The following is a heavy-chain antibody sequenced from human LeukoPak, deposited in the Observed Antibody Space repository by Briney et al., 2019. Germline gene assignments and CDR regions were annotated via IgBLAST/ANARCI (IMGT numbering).Heavy chain of an antibody. CDR2: ISGHGETT. J-gene: IGHJ4*02. D-gene: IGHD6-19*01. Sequence: SGGSLRLSCAASGFTVSSNYMSWVRQAPGKGLEWVSFISGHGETTSYADSVKGRFTISRDTSKNTVDLVMYSLRAEDTAIYYCAKGVEQWLVRHGFDYWGQGTLVTVSS. V-gene: IGHV3-23*01. CDR1: GFTVSSNY. CDR3: AKGVEQWLVRHGFDY.